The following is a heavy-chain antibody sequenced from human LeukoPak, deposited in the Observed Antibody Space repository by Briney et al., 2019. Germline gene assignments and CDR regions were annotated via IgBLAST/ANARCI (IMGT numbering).Heavy chain of an antibody. J-gene: IGHJ4*02. V-gene: IGHV1-69*13. CDR1: GGTFSSYA. CDR2: IIPIFGTA. D-gene: IGHD5-18*01. CDR3: ARDKIGYSYGLTTFDY. Sequence: GASVKVSCKASGGTFSSYAISWVRQAPGQGLEWMGGIIPIFGTANYAQKFQGRVTITADESTSTAYMELSSLRSEDTAVYYCARDKIGYSYGLTTFDYWGQGTLVTVSS.